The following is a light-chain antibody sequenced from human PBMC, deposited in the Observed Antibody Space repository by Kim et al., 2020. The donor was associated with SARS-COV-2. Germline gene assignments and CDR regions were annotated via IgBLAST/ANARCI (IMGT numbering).Light chain of an antibody. CDR1: SLRSYY. V-gene: IGLV3-19*01. CDR2: GKN. CDR3: NSRDIHDNVV. Sequence: SSELTQDPAVSVALGQTVRITCHGDSLRSYYATWYQQKPGQAPILVIYGKNNRPSGIPDRFSGSSSGNTASLTITGTQAGDEADYYCNSRDIHDNVVFGG. J-gene: IGLJ2*01.